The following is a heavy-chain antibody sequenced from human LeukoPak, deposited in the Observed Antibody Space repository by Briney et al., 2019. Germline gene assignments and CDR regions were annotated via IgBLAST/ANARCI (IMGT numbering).Heavy chain of an antibody. CDR3: AGDDSSGYYYSNY. V-gene: IGHV4-59*08. CDR2: IYYSGST. CDR1: GGSISSYY. J-gene: IGHJ4*02. Sequence: KTSETLSLTCTVSGGSISSYYWSWIRQPPGKGLEWIGYIYYSGSTYYNPSLKSRVTISVDTSKNQFSLKLSSVTAADTAVYYCAGDDSSGYYYSNYWGQGTLVTVSS. D-gene: IGHD3-22*01.